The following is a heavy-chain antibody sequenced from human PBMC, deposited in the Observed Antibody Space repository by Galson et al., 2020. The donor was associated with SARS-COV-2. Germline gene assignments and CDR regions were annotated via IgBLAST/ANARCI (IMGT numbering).Heavy chain of an antibody. CDR1: GGSISSSSYY. V-gene: IGHV4-39*07. D-gene: IGHD3-16*01. CDR2: IYYSGST. CDR3: ATLAAIGVTWFDP. J-gene: IGHJ5*02. Sequence: SETLSLTCTVSGGSISSSSYYWGWLRQPPGKGLEWIGCIYYSGSTYYNPSLKSRVTISVDTSKNQFSLKLSSVTAADTAVYYCATLAAIGVTWFDPWGQGTLVTVSS.